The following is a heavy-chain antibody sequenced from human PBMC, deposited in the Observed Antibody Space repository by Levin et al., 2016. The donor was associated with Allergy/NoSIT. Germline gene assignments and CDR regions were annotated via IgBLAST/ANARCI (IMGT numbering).Heavy chain of an antibody. Sequence: WIRQPPGKGLEWIGLVYYTGNTYYNPALKSRVTISVDTSKMQVSLDLSAVTAADTAVYYCARHGTLMVRGVNWFDHWGPGTLVTVSS. J-gene: IGHJ5*02. CDR2: VYYTGNT. D-gene: IGHD3-10*01. V-gene: IGHV4-59*08. CDR3: ARHGTLMVRGVNWFDH.